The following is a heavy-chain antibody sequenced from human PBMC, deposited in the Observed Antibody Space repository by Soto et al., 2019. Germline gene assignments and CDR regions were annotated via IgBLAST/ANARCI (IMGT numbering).Heavy chain of an antibody. Sequence: QMQLVESGGGVVQPGTSLRLSCAASGFDFSSYGMHWVRQTPGKGLEWVAVLGFDGGGRYYADSVKGRFTISSDNSKKLLYLQMDSLRAEDTALSYWAGEPVGPDYAMDVWGQGTTVTVSS. CDR3: AGEPVGPDYAMDV. V-gene: IGHV3-33*01. CDR2: LGFDGGGR. J-gene: IGHJ6*02. CDR1: GFDFSSYG. D-gene: IGHD1-26*01.